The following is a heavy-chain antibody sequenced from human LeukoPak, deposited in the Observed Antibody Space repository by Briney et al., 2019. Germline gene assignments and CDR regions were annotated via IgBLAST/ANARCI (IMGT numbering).Heavy chain of an antibody. J-gene: IGHJ4*02. CDR1: GFIFSSSA. CDR2: FSGSGTNT. D-gene: IGHD3-22*01. V-gene: IGHV3-23*01. CDR3: AKGSLVLIISHSFYFDS. Sequence: PGGSLRLSCAASGFIFSSSAMNWVRQAPGKGLEWVSAFSGSGTNTYYADSVKGRFTISRDNSKNTLYLQMNSLRAEGTAVYYCAKGSLVLIISHSFYFDSWGQGTLVTVSS.